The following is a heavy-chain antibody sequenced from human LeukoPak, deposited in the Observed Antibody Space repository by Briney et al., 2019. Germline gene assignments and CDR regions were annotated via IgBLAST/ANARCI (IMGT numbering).Heavy chain of an antibody. V-gene: IGHV1-18*01. CDR2: ITPYNGSP. Sequence: ASVKVSCKASGYTFTTAGITWVRQAPGQGLEWLGLITPYNGSPTYAQRLQGRVTLTTDTSTTTAYMELRSLTSDDTAIYYCARGGDGDYDYWGQGTLVTVSS. J-gene: IGHJ4*02. CDR1: GYTFTTAG. D-gene: IGHD4-17*01. CDR3: ARGGDGDYDY.